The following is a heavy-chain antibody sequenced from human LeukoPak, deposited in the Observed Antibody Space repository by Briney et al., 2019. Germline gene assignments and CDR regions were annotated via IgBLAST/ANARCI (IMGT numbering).Heavy chain of an antibody. CDR1: GGSFSNY. CDR2: IYYSGST. J-gene: IGHJ6*03. CDR3: ARDYGDYGGYYYYFYMDV. V-gene: IGHV4-59*12. Sequence: PSETLSLTCTVSGGSFSNYWTWIRQPPGKGLEWIGYIYYSGSTTYNPSLKSRVTISVDTSRNQFSLRLSSVTAADTAVYYCARDYGDYGGYYYYFYMDVWGRGTAVAVSS. D-gene: IGHD4-17*01.